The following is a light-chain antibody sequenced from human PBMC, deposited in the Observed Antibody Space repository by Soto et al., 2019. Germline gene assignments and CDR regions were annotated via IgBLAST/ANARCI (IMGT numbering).Light chain of an antibody. CDR1: QSVSSH. J-gene: IGKJ5*01. V-gene: IGKV3-20*01. Sequence: EIVLTQSPATLSLSPGERATLSCRASQSVSSHLLWYQQKPGQAPRLLIYDAAHRATGIPARLSGSGSGTAFTLTISRLEPEDFAVYYCQQYGSSPSTFGQGTRLDIK. CDR3: QQYGSSPST. CDR2: DAA.